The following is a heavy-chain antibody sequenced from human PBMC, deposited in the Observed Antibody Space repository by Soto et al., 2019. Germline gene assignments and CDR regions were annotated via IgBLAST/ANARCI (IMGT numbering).Heavy chain of an antibody. Sequence: ASVKVSCKASGYTFTSYAMHWVRQAPGQRLEWMGWINAGNGNTKYSQKLQGRVTITRDTSASTAYMELRSLRSDDTAVYYCARDREHDFWSGYYKPYYFDYWGQGTLVTVSS. V-gene: IGHV1-3*01. CDR1: GYTFTSYA. CDR2: INAGNGNT. J-gene: IGHJ4*02. D-gene: IGHD3-3*01. CDR3: ARDREHDFWSGYYKPYYFDY.